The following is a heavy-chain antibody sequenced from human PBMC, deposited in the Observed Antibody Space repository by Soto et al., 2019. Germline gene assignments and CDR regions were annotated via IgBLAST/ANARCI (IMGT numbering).Heavy chain of an antibody. V-gene: IGHV3-21*01. CDR1: GFMFRSYS. Sequence: GGSLRLSCAASGFMFRSYSMNWVRQAPGKGLEWVSSISSSSGYRFYADSVKGRFTISRDNAENSLYLQMNSLRAEDTAVYYCAKDADYYDNPSDAFDIWGQGTMVTVSS. D-gene: IGHD3-22*01. CDR3: AKDADYYDNPSDAFDI. J-gene: IGHJ3*02. CDR2: ISSSSGYR.